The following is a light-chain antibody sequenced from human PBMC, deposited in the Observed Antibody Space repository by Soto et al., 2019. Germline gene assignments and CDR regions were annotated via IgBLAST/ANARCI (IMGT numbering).Light chain of an antibody. Sequence: EIVLIQSPATLSLSPGERATLSCRASQSVSIYLAWYQQKPGQAPRLLIYDASNRASGIPARFSGSGSGTDFTLTISSLEPEDFAVYYCQQRSNWPRLTFGGGTKVEIK. CDR3: QQRSNWPRLT. J-gene: IGKJ4*01. V-gene: IGKV3-11*01. CDR1: QSVSIY. CDR2: DAS.